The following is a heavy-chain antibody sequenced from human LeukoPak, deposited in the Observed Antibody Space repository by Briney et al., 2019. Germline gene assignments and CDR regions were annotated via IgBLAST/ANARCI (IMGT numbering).Heavy chain of an antibody. CDR3: ARGLGGSGG. CDR2: TNHSGST. CDR1: GGSFSGYY. D-gene: IGHD6-19*01. J-gene: IGHJ4*02. Sequence: PSETLSLTCAVYGGSFSGYYWSWIRQPPGKGLEWIGETNHSGSTNYNPSLKSRVTISVDASKNQFSLKLSSVTAADTAVYYCARGLGGSGGWGQGTLVTVSS. V-gene: IGHV4-34*01.